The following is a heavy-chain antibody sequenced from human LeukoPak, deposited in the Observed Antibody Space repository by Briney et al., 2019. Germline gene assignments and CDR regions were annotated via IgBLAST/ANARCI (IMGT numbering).Heavy chain of an antibody. CDR2: IIPILGIA. V-gene: IGHV1-69*04. D-gene: IGHD2-15*01. Sequence: SVKVSCKASVYTFTSYDIYWVRQAPGQGLEWMGRIIPILGIANYAQKFQGRVTITADKSPRTAYMELSSLRSEDTALYYCARYSAGGSSDYFDSWGQGALVTVSS. J-gene: IGHJ4*02. CDR1: VYTFTSYD. CDR3: ARYSAGGSSDYFDS.